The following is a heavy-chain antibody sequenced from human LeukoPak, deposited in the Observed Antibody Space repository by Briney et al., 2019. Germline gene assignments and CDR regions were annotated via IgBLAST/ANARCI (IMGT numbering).Heavy chain of an antibody. Sequence: GGSLRLSCAVSGFTFSNEAMGWVRQLRGGGLEWVSIISPGGGTTYYAESMKGRFTISRDNSKTTLYLEMNSLRVEDTAVYYCTKARSGSSNWALQIFEYWGQGVLVTVSS. D-gene: IGHD4-11*01. CDR3: TKARSGSSNWALQIFEY. CDR2: ISPGGGTT. J-gene: IGHJ4*02. V-gene: IGHV3-23*01. CDR1: GFTFSNEA.